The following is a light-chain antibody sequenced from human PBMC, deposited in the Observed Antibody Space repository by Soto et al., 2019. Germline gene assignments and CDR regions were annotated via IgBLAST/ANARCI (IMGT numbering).Light chain of an antibody. J-gene: IGKJ1*01. CDR3: QQYGSSPQX. CDR1: QSVSSSY. Sequence: EIVLTQSPGTLSLSPGERATLSCRASQSVSSSYLAWYQQKPGQAPRLLIYGASSRATGIPDRFSGSGSGTDFTLTISRXXXXXXXXXYCQQYGSSPQXFGQG. V-gene: IGKV3-20*01. CDR2: GAS.